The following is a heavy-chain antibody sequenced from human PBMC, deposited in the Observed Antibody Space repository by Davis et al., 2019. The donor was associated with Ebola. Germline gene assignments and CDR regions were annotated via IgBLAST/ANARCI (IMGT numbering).Heavy chain of an antibody. J-gene: IGHJ4*02. Sequence: GESLKISCAVSTFTFTTYSMNWVRQAPGKGLEWVSSISGSGFYTYYADSVKGRFTISRDNSKNTLYLQMSSLRAEDTAVYYCVNHGFFDYWGQGTLVTVSS. D-gene: IGHD5-24*01. V-gene: IGHV3-21*01. CDR3: VNHGFFDY. CDR2: ISGSGFYT. CDR1: TFTFTTYS.